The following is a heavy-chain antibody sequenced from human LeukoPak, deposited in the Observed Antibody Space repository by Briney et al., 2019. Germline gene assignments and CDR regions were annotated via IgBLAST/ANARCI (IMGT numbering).Heavy chain of an antibody. Sequence: GGSLRLSCAASGFTISNYGVTWVRQAPGKGLEWVSGISGSGGSTHYADSVKGRFTIFRDNSKNTLYLQMNSLRAEDTAVYYCAKGLSIAVTGTLSFDYWGQGTLVTVSS. V-gene: IGHV3-23*01. CDR2: ISGSGGST. CDR3: AKGLSIAVTGTLSFDY. J-gene: IGHJ4*02. D-gene: IGHD6-19*01. CDR1: GFTISNYG.